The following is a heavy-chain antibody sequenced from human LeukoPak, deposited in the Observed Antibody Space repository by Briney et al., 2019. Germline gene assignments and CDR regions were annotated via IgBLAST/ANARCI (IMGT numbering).Heavy chain of an antibody. CDR2: VSYDGSNK. CDR3: ATSPSAVVVTGYFDY. J-gene: IGHJ4*02. D-gene: IGHD2-21*02. Sequence: GGSLRLSCAASGFTFSFYAMHWVRQAPGKGLEWVAVVSYDGSNKYYADSLKGRFTISRDNSKNTLYLQMNSLRTEDTAVYHCATSPSAVVVTGYFDYWGQGTLVTVSS. CDR1: GFTFSFYA. V-gene: IGHV3-30-3*01.